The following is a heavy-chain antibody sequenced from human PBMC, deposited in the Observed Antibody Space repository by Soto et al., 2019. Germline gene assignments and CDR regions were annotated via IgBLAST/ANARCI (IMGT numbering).Heavy chain of an antibody. CDR2: ISYDGSNK. D-gene: IGHD5-12*01. V-gene: IGHV3-30*18. J-gene: IGHJ4*02. Sequence: QVQLVESGGGVVQPGRSLRLSCAASGFTFSSYGMHWVRQAPGKGLEWVAVISYDGSNKYYADSVKGRFTISRDNSKNTLYVQMNSLRAEDTAVYYCAKDPRYSGYDFGFDYWGQGTLVTVSS. CDR1: GFTFSSYG. CDR3: AKDPRYSGYDFGFDY.